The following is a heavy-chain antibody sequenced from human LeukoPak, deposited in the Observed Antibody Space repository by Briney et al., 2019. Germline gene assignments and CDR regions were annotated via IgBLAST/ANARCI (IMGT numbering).Heavy chain of an antibody. J-gene: IGHJ5*02. D-gene: IGHD6-6*01. CDR2: FDPEDGET. V-gene: IGHV1-24*01. CDR1: GYTLTELS. Sequence: ASVKVPCKVSGYTLTELSMHWVRQAPGKGLEWMGGFDPEDGETIYAQKFQGRVTMTEDTSTDTAYMELSSLRSEDTAVYYCATRYSSSSNWFDPWGQGTLVTVSS. CDR3: ATRYSSSSNWFDP.